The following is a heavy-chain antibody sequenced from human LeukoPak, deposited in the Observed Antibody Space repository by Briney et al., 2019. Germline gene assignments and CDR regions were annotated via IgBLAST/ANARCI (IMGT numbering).Heavy chain of an antibody. CDR3: ARLHKEIVDIVATITNRRYYYYYMDV. D-gene: IGHD5-12*01. Sequence: GASVKVSCKASGYTFTSYGISWVRQAPGQGLEWMGWISAYNGNTNYAQKLQGRVTMTTDTSTNTAYMELRSLRSDDTAVYYCARLHKEIVDIVATITNRRYYYYYMDVWGKGTTVTISS. J-gene: IGHJ6*03. V-gene: IGHV1-18*01. CDR2: ISAYNGNT. CDR1: GYTFTSYG.